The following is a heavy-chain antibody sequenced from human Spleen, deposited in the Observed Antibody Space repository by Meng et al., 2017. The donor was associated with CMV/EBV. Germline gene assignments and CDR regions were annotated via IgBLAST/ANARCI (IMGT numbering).Heavy chain of an antibody. CDR1: GFTFSSYW. CDR2: IKRDGSEK. J-gene: IGHJ3*02. D-gene: IGHD4-11*01. V-gene: IGHV3-7*03. CDR3: AKSGTTVTTGSNAFDI. Sequence: GGSLRLSCAASGFTFSSYWMNWVRQAPGKGLEWVANIKRDGSEKYYVDSVKGRFTISRDNAKNSLYLQMNSLRAEDTALYYCAKSGTTVTTGSNAFDIWGQGTMVTVSS.